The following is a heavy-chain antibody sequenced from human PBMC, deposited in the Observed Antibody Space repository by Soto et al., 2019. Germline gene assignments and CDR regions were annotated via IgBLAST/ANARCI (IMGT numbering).Heavy chain of an antibody. CDR1: GGSISSSSYY. J-gene: IGHJ5*02. CDR3: ASVTLYGDYGWFDP. D-gene: IGHD4-17*01. CDR2: IYYSGST. V-gene: IGHV4-39*01. Sequence: SETLSLTCTVSGGSISSSSYYWGWIRQPPGKGLEWIGSIYYSGSTYYNPSLKSRVTISVDTSKNQFSLKLSSVTAADTAVYYCASVTLYGDYGWFDPWGQGTLVTVAS.